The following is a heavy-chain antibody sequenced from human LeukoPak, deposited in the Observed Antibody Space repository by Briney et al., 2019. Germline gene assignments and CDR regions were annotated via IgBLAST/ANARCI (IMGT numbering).Heavy chain of an antibody. CDR3: ARVPVGDYYYYYMDV. Sequence: SETLSLTCAVYGESFSGYYWGWIRQPPGKGLEWIGEINHSGSTNYNPSLKSRVTISVDTSKNQFSPKLSSVTAADTAVYYCARVPVGDYYYYYMDVWGKGTTVTVSS. CDR1: GESFSGYY. J-gene: IGHJ6*03. CDR2: INHSGST. D-gene: IGHD3-16*01. V-gene: IGHV4-34*01.